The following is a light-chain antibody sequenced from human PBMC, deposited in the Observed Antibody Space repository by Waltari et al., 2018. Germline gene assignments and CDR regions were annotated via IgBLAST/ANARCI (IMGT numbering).Light chain of an antibody. J-gene: IGLJ2*01. Sequence: QSVLTQPPSVSGAPGQRITISCTGTRSNIWAGYDVHWYLQLPGTAPKLLILGINNRPSGVPDRFSASKSDTSASLTISGLQAEDEADYYCQSYDSSLSGVFFGGGTKLTVL. V-gene: IGLV1-40*01. CDR3: QSYDSSLSGVF. CDR2: GIN. CDR1: RSNIWAGYD.